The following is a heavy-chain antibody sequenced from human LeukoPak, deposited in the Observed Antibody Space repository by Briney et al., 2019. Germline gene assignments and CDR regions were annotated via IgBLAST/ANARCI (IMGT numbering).Heavy chain of an antibody. CDR3: AKDRPDIVVVVAANRLSDFDY. J-gene: IGHJ4*02. V-gene: IGHV3-23*01. D-gene: IGHD2-15*01. CDR2: ISGSGGST. Sequence: GGSLRLSCAASGFTFSSYAMSWVRQAPGKGLEWVSAISGSGGSTYYADSVKGRFTISRDNSKNTLYLQMNSLRAEDTAVYHCAKDRPDIVVVVAANRLSDFDYWGQGTLVTVSS. CDR1: GFTFSSYA.